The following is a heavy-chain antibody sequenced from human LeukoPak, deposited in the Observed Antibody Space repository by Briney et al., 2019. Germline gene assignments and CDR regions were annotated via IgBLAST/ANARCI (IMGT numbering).Heavy chain of an antibody. CDR1: GFTFSSYW. CDR2: INTDGSST. Sequence: GGSLRLSCAASGFTFSSYWMHWVRQAPGKGLVWVSRINTDGSSTSYADSVKGRFTISRDNAKNTLYLQMNSLRAEDTAVYYCARADSSWYGYYFDYWGQGTLVTVSS. CDR3: ARADSSWYGYYFDY. D-gene: IGHD6-13*01. V-gene: IGHV3-74*01. J-gene: IGHJ4*02.